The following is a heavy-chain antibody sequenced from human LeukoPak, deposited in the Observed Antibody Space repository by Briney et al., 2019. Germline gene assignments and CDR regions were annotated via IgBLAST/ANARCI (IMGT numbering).Heavy chain of an antibody. CDR3: ARHTGYYLTDAFNM. V-gene: IGHV4-39*01. CDR2: IYYRGNT. Sequence: SETLSLTCTVSVASISSSTYYWGWIRQPPGKGLEWIGSIYYRGNTYYNPSLKSRVTISVDTSKNQFSLKLSSVTAADTAVYYCARHTGYYLTDAFNMWGQGTMVTASS. D-gene: IGHD3-9*01. CDR1: VASISSSTYY. J-gene: IGHJ3*02.